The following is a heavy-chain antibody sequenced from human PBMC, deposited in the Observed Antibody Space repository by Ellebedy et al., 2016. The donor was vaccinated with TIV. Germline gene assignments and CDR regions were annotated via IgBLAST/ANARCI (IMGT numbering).Heavy chain of an antibody. CDR1: GGSISSYY. V-gene: IGHV4-59*12. CDR2: IYYSGST. J-gene: IGHJ4*02. D-gene: IGHD3/OR15-3a*01. Sequence: SETLSLTCTVSGGSISSYYWSWIRQPPGKGLEWIGYIYYSGSTNYNPSLKSRVTISVDTSKNQFSLKLSSVTAADTAVYYCARVAGGRTEVFDYWGQGTLVTVSS. CDR3: ARVAGGRTEVFDY.